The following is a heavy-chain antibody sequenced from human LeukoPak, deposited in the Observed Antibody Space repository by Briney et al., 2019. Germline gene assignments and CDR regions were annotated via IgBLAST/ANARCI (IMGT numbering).Heavy chain of an antibody. J-gene: IGHJ4*02. D-gene: IGHD1-1*01. Sequence: GGSLRLSCAASRFTFSNYAMNWVRQAPGKGLEWVSTVSNTADNTYYADSVRGRFTISRDNSKNTVYLQMNSLRAEDTAVYYCAKDLRNGLVQHDYWGQGTLVTVSS. CDR2: VSNTADNT. CDR1: RFTFSNYA. V-gene: IGHV3-23*01. CDR3: AKDLRNGLVQHDY.